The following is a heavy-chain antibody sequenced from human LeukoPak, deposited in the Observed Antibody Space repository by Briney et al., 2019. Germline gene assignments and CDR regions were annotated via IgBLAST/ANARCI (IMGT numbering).Heavy chain of an antibody. V-gene: IGHV1-2*02. CDR2: INPNSGGT. CDR3: ARPMTGTGLTYYYYGMDI. CDR1: GHTFTGYY. Sequence: AASVKVSCKASGHTFTGYYLHWVRQAPGQGLEWLGWINPNSGGTHYAQKFQGRVTVTRDTSISTAYMELNSLRSEDTALYYCARPMTGTGLTYYYYGMDIWGQGTTVTVSS. D-gene: IGHD1-1*01. J-gene: IGHJ6*02.